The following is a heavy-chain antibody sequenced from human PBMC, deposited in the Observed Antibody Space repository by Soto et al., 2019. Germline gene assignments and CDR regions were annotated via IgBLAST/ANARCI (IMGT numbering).Heavy chain of an antibody. D-gene: IGHD2-15*01. CDR3: ARRSGYCSGGSCYVAFDI. Sequence: SETLSLTCTVSGDSMSSYFWSWIRQPPGKGLEWIGYFHYSGSTNYNPSLKSRVTISVDTSRNQFSLIVSSVTAADTAVYYCARRSGYCSGGSCYVAFDIWGQGTVVTVSS. CDR2: FHYSGST. V-gene: IGHV4-59*08. CDR1: GDSMSSYF. J-gene: IGHJ3*02.